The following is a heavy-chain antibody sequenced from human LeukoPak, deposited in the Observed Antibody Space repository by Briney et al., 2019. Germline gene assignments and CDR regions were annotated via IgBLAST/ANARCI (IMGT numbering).Heavy chain of an antibody. Sequence: PSETLSLTCAVYGGSFSGYYWSWIRQPPGKGLEWIGEINHSGSTNYNPSLKRRVTISVDTSKNQFSLKLSSVTAADTAVYYCARDRGYSYGHRFDYWGQGSLVTVSS. CDR3: ARDRGYSYGHRFDY. V-gene: IGHV4-34*01. D-gene: IGHD5-18*01. J-gene: IGHJ4*02. CDR2: INHSGST. CDR1: GGSFSGYY.